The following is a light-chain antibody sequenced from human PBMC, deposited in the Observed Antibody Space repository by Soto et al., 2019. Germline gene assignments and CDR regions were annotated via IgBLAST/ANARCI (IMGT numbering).Light chain of an antibody. Sequence: QSVLTQPPSASGTPGQRVTISCSGSSSNIGSNTVNWYQQLPGTAPKLLISSNNQRPSGVPDRFSGSKSGTSASLAISGLQSEDEADYYCAAWDESLNGWVFGGGTKLTVL. V-gene: IGLV1-44*01. CDR1: SSNIGSNT. J-gene: IGLJ3*02. CDR3: AAWDESLNGWV. CDR2: SNN.